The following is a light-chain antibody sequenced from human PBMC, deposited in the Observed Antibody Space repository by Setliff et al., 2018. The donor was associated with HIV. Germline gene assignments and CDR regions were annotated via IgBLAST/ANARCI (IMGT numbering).Light chain of an antibody. CDR2: DDN. CDR1: SGGIASNH. V-gene: IGLV6-57*01. Sequence: NFMLTQPHSVSESPGKTVTISCTRSSGGIASNHVYWYQQRPGSSPTTVIYDDNQRPSVVPDRFSGSIDSSSNSASLTISGLNTEDEADYYCQSYDSSNPVVFGGGTKGTVL. CDR3: QSYDSSNPVV. J-gene: IGLJ2*01.